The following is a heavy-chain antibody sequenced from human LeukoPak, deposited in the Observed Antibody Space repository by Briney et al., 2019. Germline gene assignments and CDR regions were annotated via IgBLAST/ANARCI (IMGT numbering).Heavy chain of an antibody. CDR3: ARGQRLHYDSSGYKALSY. J-gene: IGHJ4*02. D-gene: IGHD3-22*01. CDR2: INHSGST. CDR1: GGSFSGYY. V-gene: IGHV4-34*01. Sequence: SETLSLTCAVYGGSFSGYYWSWIRQPPGKGLEWIGEINHSGSTNYNPSLKSRVTISVDTFKNQFSLKLSSVTAADTAVYYCARGQRLHYDSSGYKALSYWGQGTLVTVSS.